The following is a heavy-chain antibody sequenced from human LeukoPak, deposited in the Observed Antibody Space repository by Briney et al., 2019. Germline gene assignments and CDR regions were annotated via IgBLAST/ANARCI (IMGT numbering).Heavy chain of an antibody. CDR3: ARAPSSGWSYYFDY. V-gene: IGHV3-30-3*01. J-gene: IGHJ4*02. D-gene: IGHD6-19*01. CDR2: ISYDGSNK. CDR1: GFTFSSYA. Sequence: PGRSLRLSCAASGFTFSSYAMHWVRQAPGKGLEWVAVISYDGSNKYYADSVKGRFTISRDNSKNTLYLQMYSLRAEDTAVYYCARAPSSGWSYYFDYWGQGTLVTVSS.